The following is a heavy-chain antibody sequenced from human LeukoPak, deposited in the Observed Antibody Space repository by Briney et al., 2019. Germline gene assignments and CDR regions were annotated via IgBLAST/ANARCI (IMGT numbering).Heavy chain of an antibody. Sequence: GGSLRLSCAASGFTFSGSAMHWVRQAPGQGLEWMGIINPSGGSTSYAQKFQGRVTMTRDMSTSTVYMELSSLRSEDTAVYYCARNRRVAYTQYYYDSSGYYLGYWGQGTLVTVSS. CDR3: ARNRRVAYTQYYYDSSGYYLGY. CDR2: INPSGGST. V-gene: IGHV1-46*01. CDR1: GFTFSGSA. J-gene: IGHJ4*02. D-gene: IGHD3-22*01.